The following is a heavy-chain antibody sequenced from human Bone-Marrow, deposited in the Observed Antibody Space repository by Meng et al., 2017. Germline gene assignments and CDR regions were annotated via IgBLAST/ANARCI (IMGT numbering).Heavy chain of an antibody. V-gene: IGHV3-23*04. D-gene: IGHD2-21*01. CDR1: GFTFSNYA. CDR3: AKDRDFDAFDI. CDR2: ISGSGGST. Sequence: VEVGGSGGGFVQPGGSLRLSCAASGFTFSNYAMGWVRQAPGKGLEWVSAISGSGGSTYYADSVKGRFTISRDNSKNTLYLQMNSLRAEDTAVYYCAKDRDFDAFDIWGQGTMVTVSS. J-gene: IGHJ3*02.